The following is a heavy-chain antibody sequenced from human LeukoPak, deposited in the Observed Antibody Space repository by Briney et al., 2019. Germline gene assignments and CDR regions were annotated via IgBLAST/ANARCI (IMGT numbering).Heavy chain of an antibody. CDR2: ISSSSSYK. D-gene: IGHD1-26*01. CDR1: GFTFSSYS. V-gene: IGHV3-21*01. CDR3: ARDQRWELNALDF. J-gene: IGHJ4*02. Sequence: GGSLRLSCAASGFTFSSYSMNWVRQAPGKGLEWVSSISSSSSYKYYADSVKGRFTISRDKAKNSLYLQMNSLRAEDTAVYYCARDQRWELNALDFWGQGTLVTVSS.